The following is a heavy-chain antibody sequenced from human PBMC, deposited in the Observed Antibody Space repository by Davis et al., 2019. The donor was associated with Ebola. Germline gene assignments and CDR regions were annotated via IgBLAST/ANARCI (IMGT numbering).Heavy chain of an antibody. D-gene: IGHD4-23*01. Sequence: GESLKISCAASGFTFSSYAMHWVRQAPGQRLEWMGWINAGNGNTKYSQKFQGRVTITRDTSASTAYMELSSLRSEDTAVYYCAREGTVGSFDYWGQGTLVTVSS. CDR3: AREGTVGSFDY. CDR2: INAGNGNT. CDR1: GFTFSSYA. V-gene: IGHV1-3*01. J-gene: IGHJ4*02.